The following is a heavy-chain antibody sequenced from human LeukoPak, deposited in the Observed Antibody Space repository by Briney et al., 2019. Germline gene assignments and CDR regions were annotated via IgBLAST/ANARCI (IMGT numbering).Heavy chain of an antibody. J-gene: IGHJ4*01. V-gene: IGHV3-23*01. CDR2: VTGDDST. Sequence: GGSLRLSCAASGFTFGTFAFSWVRQAPGKGLEWVSSVTGDDSTYYADSVKGRFTISRDTSSNTLSLQMNSLRAEDTALYYCAKGHYDCRDYWGQGTLVTVSS. CDR3: AKGHYDCRDY. CDR1: GFTFGTFA. D-gene: IGHD5-12*01.